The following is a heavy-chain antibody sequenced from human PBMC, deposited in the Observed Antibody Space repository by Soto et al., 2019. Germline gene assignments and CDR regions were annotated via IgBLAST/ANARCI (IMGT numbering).Heavy chain of an antibody. CDR2: IYNDGSRT. V-gene: IGHV3-74*01. Sequence: GGSLSLSCAASGFAFSSYWMHLVRQIAGKGPVWVSRIYNDGSRTAYADFVKGRFTISRDNAKNTLYLQMSSLTVEDTAVYYCARDLSGETTPYFDLWGQGALVTVSS. D-gene: IGHD1-1*01. J-gene: IGHJ4*02. CDR1: GFAFSSYW. CDR3: ARDLSGETTPYFDL.